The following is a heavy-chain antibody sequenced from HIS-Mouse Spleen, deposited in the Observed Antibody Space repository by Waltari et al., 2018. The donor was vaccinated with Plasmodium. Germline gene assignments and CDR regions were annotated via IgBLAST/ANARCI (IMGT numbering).Heavy chain of an antibody. CDR1: GFPFSSYG. CDR2: ISYDGSNK. Sequence: QVQLVESGGGVVPPGRSLRLSCAAAGFPFSSYGMHWVRQAPGKGLEWVAVISYDGSNKYYADSVKGRFTISRDNSKNTLYLQMNSLRAEDTAVYYCAKDRRSSSWYVDYWGQGTLVTVSS. J-gene: IGHJ4*02. D-gene: IGHD6-13*01. V-gene: IGHV3-30*18. CDR3: AKDRRSSSWYVDY.